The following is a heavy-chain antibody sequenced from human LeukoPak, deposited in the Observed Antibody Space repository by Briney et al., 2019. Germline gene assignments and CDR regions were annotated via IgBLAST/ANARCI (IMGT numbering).Heavy chain of an antibody. V-gene: IGHV4-38-2*02. CDR1: GYSISSGSY. Sequence: SETLSLTCTVSGYSISSGSYWGWIRQPPGQGLEWIGSIYHSGSTYYNPSLKSRVTISVDTSKNQFSLNLSSVTAADTALYYCVRLKLTDSFDIWGQGTMVTVSS. J-gene: IGHJ3*02. CDR3: VRLKLTDSFDI. CDR2: IYHSGST. D-gene: IGHD1-1*01.